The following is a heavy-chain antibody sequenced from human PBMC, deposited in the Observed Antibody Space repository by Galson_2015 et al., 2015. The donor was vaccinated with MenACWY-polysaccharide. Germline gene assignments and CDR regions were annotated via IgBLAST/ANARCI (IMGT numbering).Heavy chain of an antibody. CDR3: ASRLAQVGIAGYGYGMDV. D-gene: IGHD2-15*01. J-gene: IGHJ6*02. V-gene: IGHV4-39*01. CDR2: ISYSGST. CDR1: GGSISSSNYY. Sequence: ETLSLTCTVSGGSISSSNYYWGWIRQSPAKGLEWIGTISYSGSTYYNPSLKSRVTISVDTSKNQFSLKLSSVTAADTAVYYCASRLAQVGIAGYGYGMDVWGQGTTVTVSS.